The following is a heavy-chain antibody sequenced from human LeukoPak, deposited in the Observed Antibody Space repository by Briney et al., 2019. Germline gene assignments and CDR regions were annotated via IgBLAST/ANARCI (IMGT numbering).Heavy chain of an antibody. CDR1: GYTFTGYY. J-gene: IGHJ5*02. CDR2: INPNSGDT. CDR3: ARDLTSGYNWFDP. D-gene: IGHD3-22*01. Sequence: ASVKVSCKASGYTFTGYYMHWVRQAPGQGLEWMGWINPNSGDTNYAQKFQGRVTMTRDTSISTAYMELSRLTSDDTAMYYCARDLTSGYNWFDPWGQGTLVTVSS. V-gene: IGHV1-2*02.